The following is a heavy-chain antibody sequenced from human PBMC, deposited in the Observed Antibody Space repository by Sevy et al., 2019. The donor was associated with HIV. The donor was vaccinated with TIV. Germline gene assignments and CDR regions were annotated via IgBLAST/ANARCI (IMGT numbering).Heavy chain of an antibody. Sequence: GGSLRLSCTASGFAFTNYYAMHWVRQAPGKGLEWVALISYDGSDKFYADSVNGRFTITRDNFKNTLYLQMNGLTTEDTAVYYCARPRANYVDHYFFYAMDVWGQGTTVTVSS. V-gene: IGHV3-30-3*01. J-gene: IGHJ6*02. CDR2: ISYDGSDK. D-gene: IGHD4-17*01. CDR3: ARPRANYVDHYFFYAMDV. CDR1: GFAFTNYYA.